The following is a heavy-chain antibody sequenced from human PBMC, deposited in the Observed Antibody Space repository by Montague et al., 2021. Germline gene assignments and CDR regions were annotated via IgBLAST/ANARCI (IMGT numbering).Heavy chain of an antibody. J-gene: IGHJ5*02. CDR1: GDSVAGKNPG. Sequence: CAISGDSVAGKNPGRRWKRQSPEIQLERQVVTCFRSKRYYDYAVSVKSRITIHPDTSKNQFSLQLNSVTPEDTAVYYCTRSITVARGLLFDPWGQGTLVTVSS. CDR2: TCFRSKRYY. D-gene: IGHD3-10*01. V-gene: IGHV6-1*01. CDR3: TRSITVARGLLFDP.